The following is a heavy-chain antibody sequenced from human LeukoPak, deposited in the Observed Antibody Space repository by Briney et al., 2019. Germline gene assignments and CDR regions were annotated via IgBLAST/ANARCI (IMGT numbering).Heavy chain of an antibody. CDR2: VYATGGVA. V-gene: IGHV1-46*01. Sequence: GASVKVSCKASGHTFTNYHIHWVRQAPGQGLEWMGAVYATGGVAINTQTFPVRVTMTRDTSTGTVYMELSSLRFEDTAIYYCATEAPRSYYFDYWGQGIQVTVSS. J-gene: IGHJ4*02. CDR1: GHTFTNYH. CDR3: ATEAPRSYYFDY.